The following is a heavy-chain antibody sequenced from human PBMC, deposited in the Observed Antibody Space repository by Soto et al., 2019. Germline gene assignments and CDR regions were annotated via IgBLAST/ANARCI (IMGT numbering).Heavy chain of an antibody. CDR2: ISYDGSNK. Sequence: QVQLVESGGGVVQPGRSLRLSCAASGFTFSSYAMHWVRQAPGKGLEWVAVISYDGSNKYYADSVKGRFTISRDNSKNTMQLKLNSRKCEDSAVYDCASPLLRDDYNWGCFDLWGRGTRGTVPS. CDR3: ASPLLRDDYNWGCFDL. V-gene: IGHV3-30-3*01. CDR1: GFTFSSYA. D-gene: IGHD4-4*01. J-gene: IGHJ2*01.